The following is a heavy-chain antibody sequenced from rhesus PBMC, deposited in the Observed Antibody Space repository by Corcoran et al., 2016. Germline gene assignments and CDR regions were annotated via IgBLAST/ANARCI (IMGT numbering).Heavy chain of an antibody. CDR3: ARSVWASGHFDY. D-gene: IGHD3-3*01. CDR1: GFSLSTSGMR. Sequence: QVTLKESGPALVKPTQTLTLTCTFSGFSLSTSGMRVSWIRQPPGKALEWLARIDWEDDKYYSKSLKSRLTISKDTSKNQVVLTMTNMDPVDTATYYCARSVWASGHFDYWGQGVLVTVSS. CDR2: IDWEDDK. J-gene: IGHJ4*01. V-gene: IGHV2S2*01.